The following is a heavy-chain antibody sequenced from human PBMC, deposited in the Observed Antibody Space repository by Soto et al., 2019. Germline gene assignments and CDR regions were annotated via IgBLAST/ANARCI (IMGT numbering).Heavy chain of an antibody. D-gene: IGHD3-3*01. CDR1: GFPLTTSGVG. CDR3: AHRVLRTVFGLVTTTAIYFDF. V-gene: IGHV2-5*02. J-gene: IGHJ4*02. Sequence: QITLNESGPTVVRPTETLTLTCRFSGFPLTTSGVGVGWIRQSPGKAPEWLALIYWDDDKRYSASLKSRLTIPKDTSKNQVVLTVSDLDPTDTATYYCAHRVLRTVFGLVTTTAIYFDFWGQGTPVAVSS. CDR2: IYWDDDK.